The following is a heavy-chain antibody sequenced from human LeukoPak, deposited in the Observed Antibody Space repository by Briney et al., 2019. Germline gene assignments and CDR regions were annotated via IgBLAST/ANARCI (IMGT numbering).Heavy chain of an antibody. V-gene: IGHV1-58*02. CDR3: AADLTGGYGNFDY. CDR1: GYTFTGYY. D-gene: IGHD5-18*01. J-gene: IGHJ4*02. Sequence: SVKVSCKASGYTFTGYYMHWVRQARGQRLEWIGWIVVGSGNTNYAQKFQERVTITRDMSTSTAYMELSSLRSEDTAVYYCAADLTGGYGNFDYWGQGTLVTVSS. CDR2: IVVGSGNT.